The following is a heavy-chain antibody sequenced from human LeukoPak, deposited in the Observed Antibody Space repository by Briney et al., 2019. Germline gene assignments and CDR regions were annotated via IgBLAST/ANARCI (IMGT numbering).Heavy chain of an antibody. CDR1: GFTFSSYE. J-gene: IGHJ4*02. D-gene: IGHD1-1*01. V-gene: IGHV4-34*01. CDR2: INHSGST. CDR3: ARRGLDNWNDNGGYY. Sequence: GSLRLSCAASGFTFSSYEMNWVRQAPGKGLEWIGEINHSGSTNYNPSLKSRVTISVDTSKNQFSLKLSSVTAADTAVYYCARRGLDNWNDNGGYYWGQGTLVTVSS.